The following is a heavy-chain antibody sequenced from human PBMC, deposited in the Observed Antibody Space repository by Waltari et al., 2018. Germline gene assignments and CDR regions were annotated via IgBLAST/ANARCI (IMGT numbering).Heavy chain of an antibody. D-gene: IGHD3-3*01. CDR1: GDSITNYY. V-gene: IGHV4-59*01. CDR3: ARSFDFWSGYPLDY. CDR2: ISHSGPT. Sequence: QVQLQESGPGLVRPSETLSLICSVSGDSITNYYWGWVRQPPGNGLEGLGYISHSGPTRYNPSLKSRVTISVDRSKKQFSLRLDSVTAADTAVYYCARSFDFWSGYPLDYWGRGTLVTVSS. J-gene: IGHJ4*02.